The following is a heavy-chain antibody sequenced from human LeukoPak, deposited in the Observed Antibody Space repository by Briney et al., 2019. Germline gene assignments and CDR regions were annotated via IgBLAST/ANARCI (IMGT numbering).Heavy chain of an antibody. CDR3: ARDLITIFGVATGGLDY. Sequence: GGSLRLSCAASGFTFSSYEMNWVRQAPGKGLEWVSYISSSGSTIYYADSVKGRFTISRDNAKNSLYLQMNSLRAEDTAVYYCARDLITIFGVATGGLDYWGQGILVTVSS. CDR1: GFTFSSYE. D-gene: IGHD3-3*01. V-gene: IGHV3-48*03. CDR2: ISSSGSTI. J-gene: IGHJ4*02.